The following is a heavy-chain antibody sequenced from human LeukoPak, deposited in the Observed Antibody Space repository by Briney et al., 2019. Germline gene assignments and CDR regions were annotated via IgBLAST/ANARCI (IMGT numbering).Heavy chain of an antibody. V-gene: IGHV3-23*01. Sequence: GGSLRLSCTASGFTFSSYAMTWVRQAPGKGLEWVSAMGGIGDSPKYADSVKGRFTMSRDSSKNTVYLQMNSLRPEDTAVYYCARDWSADYWGQGTLVTVSS. CDR2: MGGIGDSP. CDR1: GFTFSSYA. J-gene: IGHJ4*02. CDR3: ARDWSADY.